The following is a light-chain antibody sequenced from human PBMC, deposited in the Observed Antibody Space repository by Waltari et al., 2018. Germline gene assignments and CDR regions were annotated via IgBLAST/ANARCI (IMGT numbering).Light chain of an antibody. CDR3: QQYYDYPIN. V-gene: IGKV1-5*01. CDR2: DAS. J-gene: IGKJ5*01. Sequence: DIQMTQSPSTVSASLGDRVTITCRASQNLNHFLSWYQQKPGAVPKLLLYDASTLERGVPSRFSGSGSGTHFTLTISGLQPDDFATYYCQQYYDYPINFGQGTRL. CDR1: QNLNHF.